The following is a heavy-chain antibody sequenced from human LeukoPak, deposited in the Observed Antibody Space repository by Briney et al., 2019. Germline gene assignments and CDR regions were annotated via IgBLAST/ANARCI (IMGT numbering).Heavy chain of an antibody. CDR3: AISPPPGIAARRFDY. V-gene: IGHV1-8*01. CDR2: MNPNSGNT. J-gene: IGHJ4*02. D-gene: IGHD6-6*01. Sequence: GASVKVSCKASGYTFTSYDINWVRQATGQGLEWMGWMNPNSGNTGYAQKFQGRVTITRNTSISTAYMELSSLRSEDTAVYYCAISPPPGIAARRFDYWGQGTLVTVSS. CDR1: GYTFTSYD.